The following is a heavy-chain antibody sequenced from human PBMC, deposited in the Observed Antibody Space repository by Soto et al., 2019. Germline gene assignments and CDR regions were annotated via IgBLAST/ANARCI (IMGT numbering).Heavy chain of an antibody. Sequence: QLQLQESGPGLVKPSETLSLTCTVSGGSISSSSYYWGWIRQPPGKGLEWIGSIYYSGSTYYNPSLKSRVTISVDTSKNQFSLKLSSVTAADTAVYYCARQGYDFWSGYYTGRARWFDPWGQGTLVTVSS. CDR2: IYYSGST. V-gene: IGHV4-39*01. CDR3: ARQGYDFWSGYYTGRARWFDP. D-gene: IGHD3-3*01. CDR1: GGSISSSSYY. J-gene: IGHJ5*02.